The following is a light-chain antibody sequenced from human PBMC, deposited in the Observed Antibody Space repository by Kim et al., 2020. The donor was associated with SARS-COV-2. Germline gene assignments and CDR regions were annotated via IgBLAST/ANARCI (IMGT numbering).Light chain of an antibody. CDR2: GAS. CDR1: QSVSSSY. J-gene: IGKJ1*01. Sequence: EIVLTQSPGTLSLSPGERATLSCRASQSVSSSYLACYQQTPGEAPSLLIYGASSSAAGTPNRFSGSGSAEVSTPTISRLAPEFSAIYYRQRYGCSPLTFGQGTKVEIK. CDR3: QRYGCSPLT. V-gene: IGKV3-20*01.